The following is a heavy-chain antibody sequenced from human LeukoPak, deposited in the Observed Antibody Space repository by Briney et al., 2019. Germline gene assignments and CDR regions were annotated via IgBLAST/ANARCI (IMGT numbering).Heavy chain of an antibody. CDR2: ISYDGSNK. D-gene: IGHD3-10*01. J-gene: IGHJ6*02. Sequence: GRSLRLSCAASGFTFSSYGMHWVRQAPGKGLEWVAVISYDGSNKYYADSVKGRFTISRDNSKNTLYLQMNSLRAEDTAVYYCAKDVYGSGSYFRPSAYYYGMDVWGQGTTVTVSS. CDR1: GFTFSSYG. CDR3: AKDVYGSGSYFRPSAYYYGMDV. V-gene: IGHV3-30*18.